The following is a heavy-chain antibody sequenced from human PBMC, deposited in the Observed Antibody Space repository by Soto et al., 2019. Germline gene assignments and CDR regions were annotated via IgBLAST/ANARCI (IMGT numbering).Heavy chain of an antibody. V-gene: IGHV3-48*02. Sequence: EVQLVESGGGLVQPGGSLRLSCAASGFTFSSYSMNWVRQAPGKGLEWVSYISSSSSTIYYADSVKGRFTISRDNAKNSLYLQMNSLRDEDTAVYYCASWYYDILTGYYPPALYWGQGTLVTVSS. D-gene: IGHD3-9*01. CDR2: ISSSSSTI. CDR3: ASWYYDILTGYYPPALY. J-gene: IGHJ4*02. CDR1: GFTFSSYS.